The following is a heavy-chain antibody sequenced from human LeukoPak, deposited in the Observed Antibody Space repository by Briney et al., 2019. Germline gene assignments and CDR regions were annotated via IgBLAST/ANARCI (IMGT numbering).Heavy chain of an antibody. D-gene: IGHD3-10*01. J-gene: IGHJ6*03. CDR2: ISGSGGST. Sequence: GGSLRLSCAASGFTFSSYAMSWVRQAPGKGLEWVSAISGSGGSTYYADSVKGRFTISRDNSKNTLYLQMNSLRAEDTAVYYCAKVVPRWYYYGRYYMDVWGKGATVTVSS. CDR3: AKVVPRWYYYGRYYMDV. V-gene: IGHV3-23*01. CDR1: GFTFSSYA.